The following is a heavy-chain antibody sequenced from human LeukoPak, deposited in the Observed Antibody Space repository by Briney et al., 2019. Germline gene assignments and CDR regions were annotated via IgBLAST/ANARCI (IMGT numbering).Heavy chain of an antibody. D-gene: IGHD5-12*01. V-gene: IGHV4-59*08. J-gene: IGHJ2*01. CDR3: ARKVATTAYWYFDL. CDR1: GGSISSYY. Sequence: SETLSLTCTVSGGSISSYYWSWIRQPPGKGLEWIGYIYYSGSTNYNPSLKSRVTISVDTSKNQFSLKLSSVTAADTAVYYCARKVATTAYWYFDLWGRGTLVTVSS. CDR2: IYYSGST.